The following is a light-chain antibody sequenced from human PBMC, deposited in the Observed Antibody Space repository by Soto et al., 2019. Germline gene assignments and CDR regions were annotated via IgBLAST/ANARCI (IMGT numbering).Light chain of an antibody. V-gene: IGKV2-30*01. J-gene: IGKJ5*01. CDR1: QSLVYSDGNTY. CDR3: MQGTHWPPT. Sequence: DVVMAQSPLSLPVTLGQSASISCRSGQSLVYSDGNTYLNWFLQRPGQSPRRLIYKVSNRDSGVPDRFSGSGSGTDFTLKISRVEAEDVGVYYCMQGTHWPPTFGQGTRLEI. CDR2: KVS.